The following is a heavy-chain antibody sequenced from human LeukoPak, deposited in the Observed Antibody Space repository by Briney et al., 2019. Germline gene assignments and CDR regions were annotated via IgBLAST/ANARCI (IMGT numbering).Heavy chain of an antibody. J-gene: IGHJ4*02. CDR2: VSGYSGNT. D-gene: IGHD1-26*01. CDR1: GYSLTNYG. Sequence: EASVKVSCKASGYSLTNYGISWVRQAPGQGLEWMGWVSGYSGNTKYAQRLEDRVTMTTDTSTNTAYMELRSLRSDDTAVYYCARDRWELRSLDYWGQGTLVTVSS. CDR3: ARDRWELRSLDY. V-gene: IGHV1-18*01.